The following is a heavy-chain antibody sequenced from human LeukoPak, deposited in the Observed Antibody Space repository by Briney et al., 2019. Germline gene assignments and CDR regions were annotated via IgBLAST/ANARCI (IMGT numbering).Heavy chain of an antibody. CDR3: ARFWHCGFSTCWAVNGFDY. D-gene: IGHD2-21*01. V-gene: IGHV1-2*02. Sequence: ASVKVSCEASGYSFIGYFIHWVRQAPGQGLEWMGWIDSNSGETHYAQKFQGRFTMTKDTSIKTAYMELSSLRSDDTAIYYCARFWHCGFSTCWAVNGFDYWGQGTEVTVSP. J-gene: IGHJ3*01. CDR1: GYSFIGYF. CDR2: IDSNSGET.